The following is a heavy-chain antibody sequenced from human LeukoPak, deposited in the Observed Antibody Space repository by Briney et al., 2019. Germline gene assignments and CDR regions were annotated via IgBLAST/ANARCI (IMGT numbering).Heavy chain of an antibody. J-gene: IGHJ3*01. Sequence: GGSLRLSCAASGFTFSTYVMHWVRQAPGKGLEWVALISSDEHNKYYADSVKGRFTISRDNAKNSLYLQMNSLRAEDTAVYYCARESVSGSPDAFDVWGQGTMVTVSS. CDR2: ISSDEHNK. CDR1: GFTFSTYV. CDR3: ARESVSGSPDAFDV. D-gene: IGHD1-26*01. V-gene: IGHV3-30*03.